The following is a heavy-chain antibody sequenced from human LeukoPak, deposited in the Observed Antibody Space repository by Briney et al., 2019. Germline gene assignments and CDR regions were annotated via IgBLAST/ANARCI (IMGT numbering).Heavy chain of an antibody. V-gene: IGHV4-34*01. D-gene: IGHD6-13*01. J-gene: IGHJ5*02. Sequence: SETLSLTCAVYGGSFSGYYWSWIRQPPGKGLEWIGEINHSGSTNYNPSLKGRVTISVDTSKNQFSLKLSSVTAADTAVYYCARGRQIADPAAGTGWFDPWGQGTLVTVSS. CDR3: ARGRQIADPAAGTGWFDP. CDR1: GGSFSGYY. CDR2: INHSGST.